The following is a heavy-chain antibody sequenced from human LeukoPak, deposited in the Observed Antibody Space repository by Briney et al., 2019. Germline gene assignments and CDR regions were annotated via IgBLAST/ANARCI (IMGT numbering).Heavy chain of an antibody. D-gene: IGHD3-10*01. J-gene: IGHJ4*02. CDR3: AKEGLWFGEFDFDY. CDR2: ISGSGGST. CDR1: GFTFSSYD. Sequence: GGSLRLSCAASGFTFSSYDMTWVRQAPGRGLEWVSSISGSGGSTYYADSVKGRFTISRDNSKNTLYLQMNSLRAEDTAVYYCAKEGLWFGEFDFDYWGQGTLVTVSS. V-gene: IGHV3-23*01.